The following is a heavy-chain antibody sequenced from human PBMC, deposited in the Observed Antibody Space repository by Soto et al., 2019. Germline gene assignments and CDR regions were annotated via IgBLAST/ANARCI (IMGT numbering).Heavy chain of an antibody. CDR2: INPNGGST. Sequence: QVQLVQSGAEVEKPGASVKISCKASGYSFTSQYVHWVRQAPGQGLEWMGIINPNGGSTTYAQKFQGKVAKAGATARRTGYRGLGRLECGGRAVFFGARGQGPGPGGGGTEPLDIWGQGTMVTVAS. D-gene: IGHD3-16*01. J-gene: IGHJ3*02. CDR3: ARGQGPGPGGGGTEPLDI. V-gene: IGHV1-46*03. CDR1: GYSFTSQY.